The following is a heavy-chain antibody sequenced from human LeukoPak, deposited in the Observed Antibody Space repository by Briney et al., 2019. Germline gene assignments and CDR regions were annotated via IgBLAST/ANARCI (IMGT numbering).Heavy chain of an antibody. J-gene: IGHJ4*02. CDR2: ISYDGSNK. CDR1: GFTFSSYA. Sequence: GGSLRLSCAASGFTFSSYAMHWVRQAPGKGLEWVAVISYDGSNKYYADSVKGRFTISRDNSKNTLYLQMNSLRAEDTAVYYCASVRVEAAAGNYWGQGTLVTVSS. V-gene: IGHV3-30-3*01. D-gene: IGHD6-13*01. CDR3: ASVRVEAAAGNY.